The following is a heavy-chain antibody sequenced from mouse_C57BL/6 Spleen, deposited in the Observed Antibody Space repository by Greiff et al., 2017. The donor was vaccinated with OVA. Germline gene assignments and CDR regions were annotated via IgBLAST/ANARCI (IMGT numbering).Heavy chain of an antibody. CDR1: GYTFTSYW. D-gene: IGHD1-1*01. CDR3: ARETGSSYFAY. V-gene: IGHV1-53*01. J-gene: IGHJ2*01. CDR2: INPSNGGT. Sequence: VQLQQPGTELVKPGASVKLSCKASGYTFTSYWMHWVKQRPGQGLEWIGNINPSNGGTNYNEKFKSKATLTVDQSSSTAYLQLSSLTSEDSAVYYCARETGSSYFAYWGQGTTLTVSS.